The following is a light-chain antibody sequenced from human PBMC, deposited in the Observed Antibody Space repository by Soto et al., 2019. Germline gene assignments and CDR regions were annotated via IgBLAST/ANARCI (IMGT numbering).Light chain of an antibody. J-gene: IGKJ2*03. V-gene: IGKV3-20*01. CDR3: QQYGSSPRYS. Sequence: DIVLTQSPGTLSLSPGERATLSCRASQSVDSRYLAWYQQKPGQAPRLLIYAVSSSPTGIPDRFSGSGSGTDFTLTISRLEPEDFAEYYCQQYGSSPRYSFGQGTKLEI. CDR2: AVS. CDR1: QSVDSRY.